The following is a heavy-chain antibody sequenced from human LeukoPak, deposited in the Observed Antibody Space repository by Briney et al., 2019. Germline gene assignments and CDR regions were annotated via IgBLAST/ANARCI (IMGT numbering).Heavy chain of an antibody. CDR3: ASSPRLGSGSWGWDYYYYMDV. CDR1: GGSISSYY. D-gene: IGHD3-10*01. V-gene: IGHV4-4*07. J-gene: IGHJ6*03. Sequence: SETLSLTCTVSGGSISSYYWCWIRQPAGKGLEWIGHIYTSGSTKYNPSLKGRVTMSVDTSKNQFSLNLSSVTAADTAVYYCASSPRLGSGSWGWDYYYYMDVWGKGTTVTVSS. CDR2: IYTSGST.